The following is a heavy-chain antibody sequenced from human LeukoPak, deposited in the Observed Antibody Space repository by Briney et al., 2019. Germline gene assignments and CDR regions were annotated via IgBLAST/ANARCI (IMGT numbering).Heavy chain of an antibody. D-gene: IGHD3-9*01. V-gene: IGHV7-4-1*02. Sequence: GASVKVSCKASGYTFTSYAMNWVRQAPGQGLEWMGWINTNTGNPTYAQGFTGRFVFSLDTSVSTAYLQISSLKAEDTAVYYCARVALRYFDWLPFSFDYWGQGTLVTVSS. J-gene: IGHJ4*02. CDR2: INTNTGNP. CDR1: GYTFTSYA. CDR3: ARVALRYFDWLPFSFDY.